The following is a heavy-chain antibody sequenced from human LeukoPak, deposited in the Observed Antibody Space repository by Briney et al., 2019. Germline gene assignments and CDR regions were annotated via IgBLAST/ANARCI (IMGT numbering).Heavy chain of an antibody. J-gene: IGHJ5*02. Sequence: SVKVSCKASGGTFSSYAISWVRQAPGQGLEWMGGIITIFGTANYAQKFQGRVTITADESTSTAYMELSSLRSEDTAVYYCARVGGSYNWFDPWGQGTLVTVSS. CDR2: IITIFGTA. V-gene: IGHV1-69*13. D-gene: IGHD1-26*01. CDR1: GGTFSSYA. CDR3: ARVGGSYNWFDP.